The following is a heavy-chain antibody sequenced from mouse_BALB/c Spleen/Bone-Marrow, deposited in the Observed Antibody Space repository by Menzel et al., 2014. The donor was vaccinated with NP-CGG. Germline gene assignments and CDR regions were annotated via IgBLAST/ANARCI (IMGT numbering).Heavy chain of an antibody. Sequence: EVQVVESGGGLVQPGGSLKLSCATSGFTFSDYYMFWVRQTPDKRLEWVAYISSGDGSTYYPDTVKGRFTISRDNAKNTLYLQMSRLKSEDTAMYYCARESYGYAMDYWGQGTSVTVSS. J-gene: IGHJ4*01. CDR2: ISSGDGST. CDR3: ARESYGYAMDY. CDR1: GFTFSDYY. V-gene: IGHV5-12*02. D-gene: IGHD1-1*01.